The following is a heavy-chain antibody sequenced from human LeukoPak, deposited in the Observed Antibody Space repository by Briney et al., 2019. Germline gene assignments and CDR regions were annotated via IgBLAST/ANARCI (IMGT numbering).Heavy chain of an antibody. CDR3: ASAVAAAGTPDY. CDR2: IIPIFGTA. V-gene: IGHV1-69*05. D-gene: IGHD6-13*01. Sequence: GASVKVSCKASGFTFSTYGITWVRQAPGQGLEWMGGIIPIFGTANYAQKFQGRVTITTDESTSTAYMELSSLRSEDTAAYYCASAVAAAGTPDYWGQGTLVTVSS. CDR1: GFTFSTYG. J-gene: IGHJ4*02.